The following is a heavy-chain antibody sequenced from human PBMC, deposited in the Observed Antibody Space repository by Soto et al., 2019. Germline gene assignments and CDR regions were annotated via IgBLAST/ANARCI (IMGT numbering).Heavy chain of an antibody. CDR2: IKSKTNGGTT. V-gene: IGHV3-15*01. CDR3: GTFGVVTTGFDS. J-gene: IGHJ4*02. CDR1: GFTFSDAW. D-gene: IGHD3-3*01. Sequence: GGSLRLSCAASGFTFSDAWMNWVRQTPGKGLEWVGRIKSKTNGGTTDYAAPVKGRFTISRDDSKATLYLQMNSLNTEDTAVYYCGTFGVVTTGFDSWGQGTLVTVSS.